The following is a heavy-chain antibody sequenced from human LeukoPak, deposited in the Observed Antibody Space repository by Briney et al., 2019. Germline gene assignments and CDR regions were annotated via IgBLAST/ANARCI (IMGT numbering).Heavy chain of an antibody. D-gene: IGHD2-2*01. Sequence: NPGGSLRLSCAASGFTFSDYYMSWIRQAPGKGLEWVSYISSSGSTIYYADSVKGRFTISRDNAKNSLYLQMNSLRAEDTAVYYCARMSGYCSSTSCYFPWKMSVYYYYYMDVWGKGTTVTVSS. CDR2: ISSSGSTI. CDR1: GFTFSDYY. CDR3: ARMSGYCSSTSCYFPWKMSVYYYYYMDV. V-gene: IGHV3-11*01. J-gene: IGHJ6*03.